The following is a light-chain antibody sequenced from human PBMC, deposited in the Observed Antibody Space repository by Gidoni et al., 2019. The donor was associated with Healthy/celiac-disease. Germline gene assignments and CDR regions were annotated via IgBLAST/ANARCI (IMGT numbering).Light chain of an antibody. CDR1: QDISNY. CDR3: QQYDNLPRT. J-gene: IGKJ1*01. CDR2: DAS. V-gene: IGKV1-33*01. Sequence: DIQMTQSPSSLSASVGDRVNITCQASQDISNYLNWYQKKPGKAPKLLIYDASNLETGVPSRFSGSGSGTDFTFTISSLQPEDIATYYCQQYDNLPRTFGQGTKVEIK.